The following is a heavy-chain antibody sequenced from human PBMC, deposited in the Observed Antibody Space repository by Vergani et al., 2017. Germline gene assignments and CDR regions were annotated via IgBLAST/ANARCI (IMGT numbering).Heavy chain of an antibody. Sequence: EVQLVESGGGLVQPGGSLRLSCAASGFTFSRYSMNWVRQAPGRGLEWVSFISTTGGTIYYAYSVKGRFTISRDNANNSRYLQMNSLRAEDTAVYYCANWAVYESSGYWQGAFVYWRRGTLVTVSS. CDR3: ANWAVYESSGYWQGAFVY. CDR1: GFTFSRYS. D-gene: IGHD3-22*01. CDR2: ISTTGGTI. V-gene: IGHV3-48*01. J-gene: IGHJ4*02.